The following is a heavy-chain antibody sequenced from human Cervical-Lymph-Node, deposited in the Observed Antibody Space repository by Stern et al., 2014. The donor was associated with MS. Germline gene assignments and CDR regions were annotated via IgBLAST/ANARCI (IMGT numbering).Heavy chain of an antibody. Sequence: EVQLVQSGTEVKEPGESLKISCKTSGYNFINYWIAWVRQVPGQGLEWIGIIYPGDSDIRYSPSFQGHVTMSVDKSKTTAYLQWKSLKASDSAVYYCARWSVACDHWGQGALITVSS. V-gene: IGHV5-51*03. CDR3: ARWSVACDH. CDR1: GYNFINYW. J-gene: IGHJ4*02. CDR2: IYPGDSDI. D-gene: IGHD2-21*01.